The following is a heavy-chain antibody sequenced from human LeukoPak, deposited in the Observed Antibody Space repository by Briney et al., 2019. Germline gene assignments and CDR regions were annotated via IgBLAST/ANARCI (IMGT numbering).Heavy chain of an antibody. V-gene: IGHV4-34*01. Sequence: PSETLSLTCAVYGGSFSGYYWSWIRQPPGKGLEWIGEINHSGSTNYNPSLKSRVTISVDTSKNQFSLKLSSVTAADTAVYYCARGPRSSGYFYYLSDWGQVTLVTVSS. CDR1: GGSFSGYY. CDR2: INHSGST. D-gene: IGHD3-22*01. J-gene: IGHJ4*02. CDR3: ARGPRSSGYFYYLSD.